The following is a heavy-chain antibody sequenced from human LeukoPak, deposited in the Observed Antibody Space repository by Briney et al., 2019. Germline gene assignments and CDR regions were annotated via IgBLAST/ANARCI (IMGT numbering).Heavy chain of an antibody. D-gene: IGHD6-13*01. J-gene: IGHJ4*02. CDR2: IYYSVST. Sequence: SETLSLTCTVSGGSVSSGSYYWSWIRQPPGKGLEWIGYIYYSVSTNYNPSLKSRVTISVDTSKNQFSLKLSSVTAADTAVYYCARVRQLILDYWGQGTLVTVSS. CDR1: GGSVSSGSYY. CDR3: ARVRQLILDY. V-gene: IGHV4-61*01.